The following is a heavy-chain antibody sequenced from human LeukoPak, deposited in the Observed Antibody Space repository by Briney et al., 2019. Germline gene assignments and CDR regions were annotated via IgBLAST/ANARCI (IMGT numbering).Heavy chain of an antibody. CDR2: INPNSGGT. CDR3: ARGKYYYGNMY. J-gene: IGHJ4*02. V-gene: IGHV1-2*02. Sequence: ASVKVSCKASGYTFTGYYMHWVRQAPGQGLEWMGWINPNSGGTNYAQEFQGRVTMTRDTSISTAYMELSRLRSDDTAVYYCARGKYYYGNMYWGQGTLVTVSS. CDR1: GYTFTGYY. D-gene: IGHD3-10*01.